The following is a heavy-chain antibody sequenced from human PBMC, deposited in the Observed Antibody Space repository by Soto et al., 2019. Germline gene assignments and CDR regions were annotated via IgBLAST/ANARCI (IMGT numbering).Heavy chain of an antibody. Sequence: QVQLQQWGAGLLKPSETLSLTCAVYGGSFSGYYGSWIRQPPGKGLEWIGEINHSGSTNYNPSLKSLVTISVDTSKNQLSLKLSSVTAADTAVYYCARGDFDWLLGGFAYWGQGTLVTVSS. J-gene: IGHJ4*02. CDR2: INHSGST. CDR1: GGSFSGYY. V-gene: IGHV4-34*01. D-gene: IGHD3-9*01. CDR3: ARGDFDWLLGGFAY.